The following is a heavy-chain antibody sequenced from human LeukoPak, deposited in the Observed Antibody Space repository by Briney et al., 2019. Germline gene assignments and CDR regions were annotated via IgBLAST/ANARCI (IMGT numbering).Heavy chain of an antibody. CDR2: ISGSGGST. Sequence: GGSLRLSCAASGFTFSSYWMSWVRQAPGKGLEWVSAISGSGGSTYYADSVKGRFTISRDNSKNTLYLQMNSLRAEDTAAYYCAKDRRSGSYGYWGQGTLVTVSS. CDR1: GFTFSSYW. D-gene: IGHD1-26*01. J-gene: IGHJ4*02. CDR3: AKDRRSGSYGY. V-gene: IGHV3-23*01.